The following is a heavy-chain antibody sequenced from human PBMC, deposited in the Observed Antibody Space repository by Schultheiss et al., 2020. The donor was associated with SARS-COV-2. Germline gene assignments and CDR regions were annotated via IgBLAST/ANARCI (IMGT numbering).Heavy chain of an antibody. V-gene: IGHV3-48*02. Sequence: GGSLRLPCSISGFWRAYNMNWVRQAPGKGLEWISYISYSGTLIYYADSVQGRFTISRDIAKNSLYLQMNSLRDEDTAIYYCATDRDWAFDYWGQGTLVTVSS. CDR3: ATDRDWAFDY. CDR2: ISYSGTLI. J-gene: IGHJ4*02. D-gene: IGHD3-9*01. CDR1: GFWRAYN.